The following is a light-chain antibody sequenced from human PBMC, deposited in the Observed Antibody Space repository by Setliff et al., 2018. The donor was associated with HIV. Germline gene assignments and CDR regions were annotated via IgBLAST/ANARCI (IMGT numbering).Light chain of an antibody. CDR3: SSYAGSNTPYV. CDR1: SSDVGGYDY. J-gene: IGLJ1*01. CDR2: EVN. V-gene: IGLV2-8*01. Sequence: QSVLTQPPSASGSPGQSITISCTGTSSDVGGYDYVSWYQQHPGKAPKLMIHEVNKRPSGVPDRFSGSKSDNTASLTVSGLQAEDEADYYCSSYAGSNTPYVFGTGTKVTVL.